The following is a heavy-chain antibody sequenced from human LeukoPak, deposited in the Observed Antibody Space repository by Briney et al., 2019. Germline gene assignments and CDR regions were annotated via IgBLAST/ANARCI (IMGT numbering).Heavy chain of an antibody. CDR3: AHYYDSSGYYYESLYYFDY. D-gene: IGHD3-22*01. V-gene: IGHV2-5*01. J-gene: IGHJ4*02. Sequence: SGPTLVNPTQTLTLTCTFSGFSLSTSAVGVGWIRQPPGKALEWLALIYWNDDKRYSPSLKSRLTITKGTSKNQVLLTMTNMDPVDTATYYCAHYYDSSGYYYESLYYFDYWGQGTLVTVFS. CDR1: GFSLSTSAVG. CDR2: IYWNDDK.